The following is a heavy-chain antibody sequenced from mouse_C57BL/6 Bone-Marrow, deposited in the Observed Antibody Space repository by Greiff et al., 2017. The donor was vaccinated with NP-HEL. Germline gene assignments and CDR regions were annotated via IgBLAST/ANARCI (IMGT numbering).Heavy chain of an antibody. Sequence: VQLQESGAELVRPGASVTLSCKASGYTFTDYEMHWVKQTPVHGLEWIGAIDPETGGTAYNQKFKGKAILTADKSSSTAYMELRSLTSEDSAVYYCTRSYYSNSPLGFDYGGQGTTLTVSS. CDR3: TRSYYSNSPLGFDY. V-gene: IGHV1-15*01. CDR2: IDPETGGT. D-gene: IGHD2-5*01. J-gene: IGHJ2*01. CDR1: GYTFTDYE.